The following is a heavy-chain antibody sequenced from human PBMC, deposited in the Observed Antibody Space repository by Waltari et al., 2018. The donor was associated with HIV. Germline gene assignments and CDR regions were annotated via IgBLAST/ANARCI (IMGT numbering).Heavy chain of an antibody. CDR2: IIPMFGTA. V-gene: IGHV1-69*01. D-gene: IGHD6-19*01. CDR1: GGTFSSYA. J-gene: IGHJ4*02. CDR3: ARGTGIAVAGRGGYFDY. Sequence: QVQLVQSGAEVKKPGSSVKVSCKASGGTFSSYAISWVRQAPGQGLEWMGGIIPMFGTANYGQKFQGRVTITADESTSTGYMELSSLRSEDTAVDYCARGTGIAVAGRGGYFDYWGQGTLVTVSS.